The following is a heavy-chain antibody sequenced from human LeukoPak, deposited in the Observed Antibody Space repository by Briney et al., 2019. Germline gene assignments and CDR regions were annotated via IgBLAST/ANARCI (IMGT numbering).Heavy chain of an antibody. V-gene: IGHV3-7*01. J-gene: IGHJ4*02. Sequence: GGSLRLSCAASGFTFSTYWMNWVRQAPGKGLEWVANIKQDGSEIHYVDSVKGRFTIPRDNAKNSLYLQMNSLRAEDTAMCHCAKAARDSEYNNMDYWGQGTLVTVSS. CDR2: IKQDGSEI. CDR3: AKAARDSEYNNMDY. CDR1: GFTFSTYW. D-gene: IGHD3-10*01.